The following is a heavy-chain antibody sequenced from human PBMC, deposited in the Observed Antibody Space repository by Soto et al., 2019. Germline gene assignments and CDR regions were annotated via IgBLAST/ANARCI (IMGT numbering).Heavy chain of an antibody. Sequence: GGSLRLSCAASGFTFSSYSMNWVRQAPGKGLEWVSYISSSSSTIYYADSVKGRFTISRDNAKNSLYLQMNSLRAEDTAVYYCARNKVPAAMDFDYWGQGTLVTASS. CDR3: ARNKVPAAMDFDY. CDR2: ISSSSSTI. D-gene: IGHD2-2*01. J-gene: IGHJ4*02. CDR1: GFTFSSYS. V-gene: IGHV3-48*01.